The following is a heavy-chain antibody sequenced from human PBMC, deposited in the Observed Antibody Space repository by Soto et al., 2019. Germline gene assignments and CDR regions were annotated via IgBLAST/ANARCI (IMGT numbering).Heavy chain of an antibody. Sequence: GGSLRLSCAASGFTFSNAWMSWVRQAPGKGLEWVGRIKSKTDGGTTDYAAPVKGRFTISRDDSKNTLYLQMNSLKTEDTAVYYCTTDRGIVVVVAADAFDIWGQGTMVTVSS. J-gene: IGHJ3*02. V-gene: IGHV3-15*01. CDR2: IKSKTDGGTT. CDR1: GFTFSNAW. D-gene: IGHD2-15*01. CDR3: TTDRGIVVVVAADAFDI.